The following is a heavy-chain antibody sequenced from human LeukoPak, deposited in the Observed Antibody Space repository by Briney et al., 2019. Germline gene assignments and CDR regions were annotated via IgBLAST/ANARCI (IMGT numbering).Heavy chain of an antibody. CDR1: GYTFTSYY. Sequence: ASVKVSCKASGYTFTSYYMHWVRQAPGQGLEWMGIINPSGGSTSYAQKFQGRVTMTRDTSISTAYMELSRLRSDDTAVYYCAREGTTGTTPLDPWGQGTLVTVSS. D-gene: IGHD1-1*01. V-gene: IGHV1-46*01. CDR2: INPSGGST. CDR3: AREGTTGTTPLDP. J-gene: IGHJ5*02.